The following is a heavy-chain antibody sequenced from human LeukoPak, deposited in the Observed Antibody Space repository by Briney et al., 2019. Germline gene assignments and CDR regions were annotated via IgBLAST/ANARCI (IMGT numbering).Heavy chain of an antibody. J-gene: IGHJ4*02. CDR3: ARLHVKFYCSGGSCYPGH. D-gene: IGHD2-15*01. Sequence: GGSLRLSCAASGFTFSDYYMSWIRQAPGKGLEWVSYISSSGSARYYADSVKGRFTISRDNAKKSLDLQMNSLRAEDTAVYYCARLHVKFYCSGGSCYPGHWGQGTLVTVSS. CDR2: ISSSGSAR. CDR1: GFTFSDYY. V-gene: IGHV3-11*01.